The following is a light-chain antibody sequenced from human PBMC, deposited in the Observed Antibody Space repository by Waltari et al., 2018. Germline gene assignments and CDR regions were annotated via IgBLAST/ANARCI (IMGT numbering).Light chain of an antibody. CDR1: QAIRYD. Sequence: AIHMTQSPSSLSASVGDKVTITCRASQAIRYDLGWYHQKPGKAPKPLIYAASSLQSGVPSRFSGGGAGTEFTLTISSLQPEDFATYYCLQDYNYPWTFGQGTKVEIK. CDR3: LQDYNYPWT. J-gene: IGKJ1*01. V-gene: IGKV1-6*01. CDR2: AAS.